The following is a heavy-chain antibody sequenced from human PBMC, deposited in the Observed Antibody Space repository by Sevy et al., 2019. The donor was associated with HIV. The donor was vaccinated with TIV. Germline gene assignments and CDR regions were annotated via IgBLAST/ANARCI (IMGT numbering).Heavy chain of an antibody. Sequence: SETLSLTCNVSGDSISGYYWSWIRQPPGKGLEWDGYTYFTKSTNYNPPLHSRVTISKDTSKNQVSLKLSSVIVADTAVYYCARGRPDYYYGMDVWGQGTTVTVSS. V-gene: IGHV4-59*01. J-gene: IGHJ6*02. CDR2: TYFTKST. CDR1: GDSISGYY. CDR3: ARGRPDYYYGMDV.